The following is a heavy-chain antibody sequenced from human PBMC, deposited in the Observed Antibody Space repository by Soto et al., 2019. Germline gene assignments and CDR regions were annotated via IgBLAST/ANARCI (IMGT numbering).Heavy chain of an antibody. CDR2: MYYNGNI. J-gene: IGHJ3*02. V-gene: IGHV4-39*01. CDR1: GGSSSSSDCN. Sequence: PSETLSLTCTFSGGSSSSSDCNWGWIRQPPGKELEWIGTMYYNGNIYFNPSLNSRVTISLDTSKNQFSLKLTSVTAADTAVYYCARIALYSRAFDIWGQGTMVTVS. D-gene: IGHD2-15*01. CDR3: ARIALYSRAFDI.